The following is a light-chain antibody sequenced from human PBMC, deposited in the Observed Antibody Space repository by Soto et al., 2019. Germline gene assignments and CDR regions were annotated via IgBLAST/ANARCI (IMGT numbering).Light chain of an antibody. V-gene: IGKV1-33*01. J-gene: IGKJ2*01. CDR1: QDISNN. CDR2: DAS. CDR3: QQYDDLPRT. Sequence: DIQMTQSPSSLSASVGDRVTITCQASQDISNNLHWYQVKPGKGPKLVIYDASNLETGVPSRFSGSVSGTDFTFTINSLEPEDVATYYCQQYDDLPRTFGQGTKLQVK.